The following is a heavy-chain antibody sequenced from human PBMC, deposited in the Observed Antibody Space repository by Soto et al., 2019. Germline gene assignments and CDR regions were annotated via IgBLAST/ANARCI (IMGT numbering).Heavy chain of an antibody. CDR1: GFTFSSYD. Sequence: EVQLVESGGGLVQPGGSLRLSCAASGFTFSSYDMHWVRQATGKGLDWVSAIGTAGDTYYPGSVKGRFTISRENAKNSLYLQMNSLRAGDTAVYYCARERPYGSSGMDVWGQGTTVTVSS. J-gene: IGHJ6*02. CDR3: ARERPYGSSGMDV. V-gene: IGHV3-13*01. D-gene: IGHD3-10*01. CDR2: IGTAGDT.